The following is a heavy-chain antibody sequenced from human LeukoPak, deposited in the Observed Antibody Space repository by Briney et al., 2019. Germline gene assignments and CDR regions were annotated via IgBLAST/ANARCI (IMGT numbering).Heavy chain of an antibody. J-gene: IGHJ6*02. D-gene: IGHD3-16*01. Sequence: SVKVSCKASGCTFSSYAISWVRQAPGQGLEWMGRIIPILGIANYAQEFQGRVTITADKSTSTAHMELSSLRSEDTAVYYCARGGRNYYYYGMDVWGQGTTVTVSS. CDR2: IIPILGIA. V-gene: IGHV1-69*04. CDR1: GCTFSSYA. CDR3: ARGGRNYYYYGMDV.